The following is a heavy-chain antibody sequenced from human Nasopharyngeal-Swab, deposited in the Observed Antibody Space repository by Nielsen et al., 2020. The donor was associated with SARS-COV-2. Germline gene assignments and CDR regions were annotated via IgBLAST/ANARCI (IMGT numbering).Heavy chain of an antibody. V-gene: IGHV4-59*08. CDR1: GGSMNAFY. J-gene: IGHJ5*02. CDR2: IYHSGST. CDR3: ARHWWKTSSSLKWFDP. D-gene: IGHD2-2*01. Sequence: SETLSLTCTVSGGSMNAFYWSWIRQSPGKGLEWIGNIYHSGSTTYNPSLKSRVTISMDMSKNQFSLKLSFVSAADTAVYYCARHWWKTSSSLKWFDPWGQGNPVSVSS.